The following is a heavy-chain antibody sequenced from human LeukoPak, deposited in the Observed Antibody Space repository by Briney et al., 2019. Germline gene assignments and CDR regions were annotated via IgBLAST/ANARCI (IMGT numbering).Heavy chain of an antibody. J-gene: IGHJ5*01. V-gene: IGHV3-7*04. Sequence: GGSLRLSCAASGFSFSAYWMTWVRQAPGRGLEWVANIRDDGSKEYYGDSVRGRFTISRDNAKNSVDLQMHSLRVEDTAVYYCARVLGLKGFDSWGQGTLVTVSS. CDR3: ARVLGLKGFDS. CDR1: GFSFSAYW. CDR2: IRDDGSKE. D-gene: IGHD7-27*01.